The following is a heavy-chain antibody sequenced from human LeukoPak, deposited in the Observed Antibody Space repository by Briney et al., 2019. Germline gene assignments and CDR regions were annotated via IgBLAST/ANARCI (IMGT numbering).Heavy chain of an antibody. D-gene: IGHD2-2*01. V-gene: IGHV4-31*03. CDR2: IYYSGST. CDR3: ARTPADRYCSSTSCYDRAGWFDP. J-gene: IGHJ5*02. Sequence: SDTLSLTCTVSGGSISSGGYYWSWIRQHPGKGLEWIGYIYYSGSTYYNPSLKSRVTISVDTSKNQFSLKLSSVTAADTAVYNCARTPADRYCSSTSCYDRAGWFDPWGQGTLVTVSS. CDR1: GGSISSGGYY.